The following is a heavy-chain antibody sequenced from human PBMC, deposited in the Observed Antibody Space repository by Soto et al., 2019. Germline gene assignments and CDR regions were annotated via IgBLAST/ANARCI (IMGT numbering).Heavy chain of an antibody. CDR3: ARDQSPSSGWPGMDV. V-gene: IGHV1-2*02. J-gene: IGHJ6*02. Sequence: QVQLVQSGAEVKKPGASVKVSCKASGYTFTDYYMHWVRQAPGQGLEWMGWINPNSGGTNYAQKFQGRVTMTRDTSISTAYMELNRLRSDDTAVYYCARDQSPSSGWPGMDVWCHETTVTVSS. CDR1: GYTFTDYY. CDR2: INPNSGGT. D-gene: IGHD6-19*01.